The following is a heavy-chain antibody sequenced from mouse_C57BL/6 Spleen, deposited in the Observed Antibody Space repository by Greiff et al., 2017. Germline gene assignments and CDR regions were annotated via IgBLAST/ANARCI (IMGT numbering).Heavy chain of an antibody. V-gene: IGHV1-22*01. D-gene: IGHD2-5*01. Sequence: EVQLVESGPELVKPGASVKMSCKASGYTFTDYNMHWVKQSHGKSLEWIGYINPNNGGTSYNQKFKGKATLTVNKSSSTAYMELRSLTSEDSAVYYCARERRWDSNYDWYFDGWGTGTTVTVSS. CDR3: ARERRWDSNYDWYFDG. CDR1: GYTFTDYN. J-gene: IGHJ1*03. CDR2: INPNNGGT.